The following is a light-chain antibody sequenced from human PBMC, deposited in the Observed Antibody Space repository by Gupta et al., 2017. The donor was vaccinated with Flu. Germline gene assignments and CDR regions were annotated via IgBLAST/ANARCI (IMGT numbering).Light chain of an antibody. CDR3: QQSYSTPLVT. CDR1: QSINSY. Sequence: DRVTITCRASQSINSYLNCYQQKPGKAPNLLIYSSSSLQSWVPSRFSGSGSCTDFILTISSLQPDDFATYYYQQSYSTPLVTFGQGTKLEI. J-gene: IGKJ2*01. V-gene: IGKV1-39*01. CDR2: SSS.